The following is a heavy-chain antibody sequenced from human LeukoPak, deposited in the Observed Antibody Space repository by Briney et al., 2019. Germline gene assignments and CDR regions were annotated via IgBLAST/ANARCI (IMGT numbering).Heavy chain of an antibody. Sequence: GGSLRPSFAASGFPFSSYAMSWVRPAPGKGLEWVSAISGSGGSTYYADSVKGRFTISRDNSKNTLYLQMNSLRAEDTAVYYCAKLTSCSGGSCWYYFDYWGQGTLVTVSS. CDR2: ISGSGGST. J-gene: IGHJ4*02. D-gene: IGHD2-15*01. CDR3: AKLTSCSGGSCWYYFDY. V-gene: IGHV3-23*01. CDR1: GFPFSSYA.